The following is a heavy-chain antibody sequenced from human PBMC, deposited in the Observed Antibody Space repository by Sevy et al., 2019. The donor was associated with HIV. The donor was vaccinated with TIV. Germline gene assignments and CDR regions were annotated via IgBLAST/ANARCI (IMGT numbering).Heavy chain of an antibody. D-gene: IGHD6-13*01. CDR3: ASPMAAAGMGVGY. CDR1: GFTVSSYY. V-gene: IGHV3-66*01. CDR2: IYSDGST. J-gene: IGHJ4*02. Sequence: GGSLRLSCAASGFTVSSYYMTCVRQAPGKGLEWVSVIYSDGSTYYTDSVKGRFTISRDNSKNTLYLQMNSLRVEDTAVYYCASPMAAAGMGVGYWGQGTLVTVSS.